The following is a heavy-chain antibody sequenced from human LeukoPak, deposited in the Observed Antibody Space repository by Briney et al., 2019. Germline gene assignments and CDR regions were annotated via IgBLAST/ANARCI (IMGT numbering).Heavy chain of an antibody. J-gene: IGHJ4*02. D-gene: IGHD3-22*01. Sequence: GGSLRLSCAASGFTFSSYWMHWVRQAPGKGLVWVSRINSDGSSTSYADSVKGRFTISRDNSKNTLYLQMNSLRAEDTAVYYCARDAEGGYYYDSSGYYYDYWGQGTLVTVSS. V-gene: IGHV3-74*01. CDR3: ARDAEGGYYYDSSGYYYDY. CDR1: GFTFSSYW. CDR2: INSDGSST.